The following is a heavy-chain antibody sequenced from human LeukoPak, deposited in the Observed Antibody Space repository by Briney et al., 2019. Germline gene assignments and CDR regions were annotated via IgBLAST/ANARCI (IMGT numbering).Heavy chain of an antibody. D-gene: IGHD5-18*01. J-gene: IGHJ4*02. Sequence: SETLSLTCAVSGGSISSGGYSWSWIRQPPGKGLEWIGYIYHSGSTYYNPSLKSRVTISVDKSKNQFSLKLSSVTAADTAVYYCARDGGYSYGYFDYWGQGTLVTVSS. V-gene: IGHV4-30-2*01. CDR1: GGSISSGGYS. CDR3: ARDGGYSYGYFDY. CDR2: IYHSGST.